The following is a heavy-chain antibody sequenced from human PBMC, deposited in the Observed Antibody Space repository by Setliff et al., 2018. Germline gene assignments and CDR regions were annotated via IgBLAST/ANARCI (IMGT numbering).Heavy chain of an antibody. CDR2: ISGSGGST. CDR3: VKGTAHESRDFDY. V-gene: IGHV3-23*01. D-gene: IGHD5-18*01. J-gene: IGHJ4*02. Sequence: GSLRLSCAASEFTFSIYGMYWVRQAPGKGLEWVSAISGSGGSTYYADSVTGRFTISRDNSKNTLYLQMNSLRADDTAVYFCVKGTAHESRDFDYWGQGTLVTVSS. CDR1: EFTFSIYG.